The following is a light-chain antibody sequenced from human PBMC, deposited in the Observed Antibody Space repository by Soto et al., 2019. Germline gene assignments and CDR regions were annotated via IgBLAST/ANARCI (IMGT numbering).Light chain of an antibody. CDR1: QSVSSSY. V-gene: IGKV3-20*01. CDR2: GAS. J-gene: IGKJ1*01. CDR3: QQYSSSPWT. Sequence: ELGLTQSPGTLSLSPGERATLSCRASQSVSSSYLAWYQQKPGQAPRLLIYGASSSATSIPDRFSGSVSGTDFTLTISRLEPEDFAVYYCQQYSSSPWTFGQGTKVVIK.